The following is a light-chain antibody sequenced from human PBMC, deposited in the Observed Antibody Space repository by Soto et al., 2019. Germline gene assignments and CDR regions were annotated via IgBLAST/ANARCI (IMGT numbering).Light chain of an antibody. CDR1: SSDVGGYNY. J-gene: IGLJ1*01. Sequence: QAASVSGSPGQSITISCTGTSSDVGGYNYVSWYQHHPGKAPKLMIYDVSNRPPGVSNRFSGSKSGNTASLTISGLQPEDEADYYCSSYTTSNTRQIVFGTGTKLTVL. CDR3: SSYTTSNTRQIV. CDR2: DVS. V-gene: IGLV2-14*03.